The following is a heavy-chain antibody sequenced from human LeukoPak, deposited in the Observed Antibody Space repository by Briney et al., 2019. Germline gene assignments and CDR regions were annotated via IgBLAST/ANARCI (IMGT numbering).Heavy chain of an antibody. J-gene: IGHJ4*02. CDR1: GFTFSSYS. CDR2: ISSSSSYI. Sequence: PRGSLRLSCAASGFTFSSYSMNWVRQAPGKGLEWVSSISSSSSYIYYADSVKGRFTISRDNAKNSLYLQMNSLRAEDTAVYYCARDRGFTARVYYWGQGTLVTVSS. V-gene: IGHV3-21*01. CDR3: ARDRGFTARVYY. D-gene: IGHD5-18*01.